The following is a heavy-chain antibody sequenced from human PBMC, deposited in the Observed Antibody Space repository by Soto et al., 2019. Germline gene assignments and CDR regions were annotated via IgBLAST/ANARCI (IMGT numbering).Heavy chain of an antibody. Sequence: EVQLVGSGGGLVQPGGSLRLDCAASGLTFSASYMSWVRQGPGKGLEWVAIINGDGSQQTYVDSVKGRFTISRDNAKNSLFLQMSSLRVEDTAVYYCARDPAHGAMDYWGQGTLVTVSS. V-gene: IGHV3-7*01. D-gene: IGHD4-17*01. CDR3: ARDPAHGAMDY. J-gene: IGHJ4*02. CDR1: GLTFSASY. CDR2: INGDGSQQ.